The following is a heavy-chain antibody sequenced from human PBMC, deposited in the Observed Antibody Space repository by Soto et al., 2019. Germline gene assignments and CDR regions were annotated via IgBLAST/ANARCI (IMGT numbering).Heavy chain of an antibody. CDR3: ARHGTN. V-gene: IGHV4-39*01. J-gene: IGHJ4*02. CDR2: IYYSGIT. Sequence: SETLSLTCAVYGGSFSDHYWGWIRRPPGKGLEWIGTIYYSGITYYNPSLKSRVTISVDTSKNQFSLKLTSVTAADTAVYYCARHGTNWGQGTLVTVSS. CDR1: GGSFSDHY.